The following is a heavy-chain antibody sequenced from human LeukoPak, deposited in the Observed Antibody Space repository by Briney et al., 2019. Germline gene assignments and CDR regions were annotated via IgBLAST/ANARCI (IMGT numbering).Heavy chain of an antibody. Sequence: ASVKVSCKASGYRFTSYGIAWVRQAPGQGLEWMGWISAYNGKTKLEQKYQGRVSMTTDTSTNTAYMEVTSLRSDDTAVYYCARDFSGDDAFDYWGQGTLVTVSS. J-gene: IGHJ4*02. V-gene: IGHV1-18*01. CDR3: ARDFSGDDAFDY. CDR2: ISAYNGKT. CDR1: GYRFTSYG. D-gene: IGHD5-12*01.